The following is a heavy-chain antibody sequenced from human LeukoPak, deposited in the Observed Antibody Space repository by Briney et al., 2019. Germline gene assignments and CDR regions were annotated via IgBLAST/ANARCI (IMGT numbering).Heavy chain of an antibody. J-gene: IGHJ6*03. D-gene: IGHD5-18*01. CDR1: GFAFSSYG. CDR3: AKRGGYSYENHYYYMDV. V-gene: IGHV3-30*02. CDR2: IRYDGNNK. Sequence: PGGSLRLSCAASGFAFSSYGMHWVRQAPGKGLEWVAFIRYDGNNKDYADSVKGRFTISRDNSKNTLYLQMNSLRGEDTAVYYCAKRGGYSYENHYYYMDVWGKGTTVTVSS.